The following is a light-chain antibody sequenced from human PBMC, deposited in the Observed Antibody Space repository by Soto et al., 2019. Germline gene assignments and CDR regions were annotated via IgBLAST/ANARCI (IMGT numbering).Light chain of an antibody. J-gene: IGKJ1*01. V-gene: IGKV3-11*01. Sequence: EIVLTQSPATLSLSPGERGTLSCRASESVTDYLAWYQQKPGQAPRLLVYDVSNRAAGIPTRFSGGGSGTDFTLTISNVEPEDFAVYYCQQRSDWPWTRGQGTKVDIK. CDR3: QQRSDWPWT. CDR2: DVS. CDR1: ESVTDY.